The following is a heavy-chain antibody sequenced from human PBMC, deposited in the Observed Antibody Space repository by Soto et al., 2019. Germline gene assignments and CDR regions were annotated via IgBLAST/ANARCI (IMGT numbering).Heavy chain of an antibody. J-gene: IGHJ1*01. CDR2: IYQSGIT. D-gene: IGHD6-19*01. V-gene: IGHV4-4*02. CDR1: GDSISSSSNW. CDR3: ASPEVYSGDWYSFHH. Sequence: QVQLQESGPGLVKPSGTLSLTCAVSGDSISSSSNWWSWVRQSPGKGLEWIGEIYQSGITNYNPSLKGRVTISVDKSKNQFSLKLTSVTAADTALYYCASPEVYSGDWYSFHHWGQGALVTVSS.